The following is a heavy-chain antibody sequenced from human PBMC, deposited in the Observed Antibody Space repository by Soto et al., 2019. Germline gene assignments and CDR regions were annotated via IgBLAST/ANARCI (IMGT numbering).Heavy chain of an antibody. CDR3: VRYITADHFYNNALDV. J-gene: IGHJ6*02. V-gene: IGHV4-59*08. CDR2: MYHSGIT. CDR1: GGSISNDS. Sequence: SETLSLTCTVSGGSISNDSWSWIRQAPGKGLEWIGYMYHSGITNYNPSLKSRVTISVDTSRNQFSLKLSSVTAADTAVYYCVRYITADHFYNNALDVWGQGTTVTVSS. D-gene: IGHD1-20*01.